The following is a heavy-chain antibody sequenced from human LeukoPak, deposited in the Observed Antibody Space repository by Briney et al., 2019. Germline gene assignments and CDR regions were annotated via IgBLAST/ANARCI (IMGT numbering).Heavy chain of an antibody. D-gene: IGHD6-13*01. CDR2: IYTSGST. CDR1: GYSISNGYY. J-gene: IGHJ4*02. Sequence: PSETLSLTCTVSGYSISNGYYWSWIRQPAGKGLEWIGRIYTSGSTNYNPSLKSRVTISVDTSKNQFSLKLSSVTAADTAVYYCARAPAAGTPVLLIWGQGTLVTVSS. CDR3: ARAPAAGTPVLLI. V-gene: IGHV4-61*02.